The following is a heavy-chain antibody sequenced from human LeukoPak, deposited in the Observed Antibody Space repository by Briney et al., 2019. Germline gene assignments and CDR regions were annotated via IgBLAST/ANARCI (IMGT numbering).Heavy chain of an antibody. J-gene: IGHJ3*02. Sequence: PSETLSLTCAVYGGSFSGYYWNWIRQPPGKGLEWIGEINHSGSTNYNPSLKSRVTISVDTSKNQFSLKLSSVTAADTAVYYCARHVWSSSGSEAFDIWGQGTMVTVSS. CDR1: GGSFSGYY. CDR3: ARHVWSSSGSEAFDI. CDR2: INHSGST. V-gene: IGHV4-34*01. D-gene: IGHD2-15*01.